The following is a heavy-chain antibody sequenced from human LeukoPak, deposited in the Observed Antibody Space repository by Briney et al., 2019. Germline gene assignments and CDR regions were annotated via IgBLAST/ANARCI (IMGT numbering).Heavy chain of an antibody. CDR3: AKDAEKD. V-gene: IGHV3-7*01. CDR1: GFSFSRNW. Sequence: GGSLRLSGAGPGFSFSRNWMSWFRQAPGKGLEWVANIKEDGSEKHYGDSVKGRFTISRDNAKKSLYLQMDSLRSEDTAVYYCAKDAEKDWGQGTLVTVSS. CDR2: IKEDGSEK. J-gene: IGHJ4*02.